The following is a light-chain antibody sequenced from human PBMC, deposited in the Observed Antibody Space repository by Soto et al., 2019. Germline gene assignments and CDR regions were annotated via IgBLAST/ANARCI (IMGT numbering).Light chain of an antibody. Sequence: EIVLTQSPGTLSLSPGERATLSCRASQSVSSSYLAWYQQKPGQAPRLLIYGASSRATGIPDRFSGSGSGTDFTLTISRLEPEDFAVYYCQQYGSSLGLTFGGGTKVEIE. J-gene: IGKJ4*01. CDR1: QSVSSSY. V-gene: IGKV3-20*01. CDR2: GAS. CDR3: QQYGSSLGLT.